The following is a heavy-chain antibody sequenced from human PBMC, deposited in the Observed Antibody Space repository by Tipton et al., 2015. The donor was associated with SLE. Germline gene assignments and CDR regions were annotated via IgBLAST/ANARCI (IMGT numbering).Heavy chain of an antibody. CDR3: ATYIFPLTSNWFDP. D-gene: IGHD3-3*02. CDR1: GGSFSGYY. CDR2: INHSGST. Sequence: AGLVKPSETLSLTCAVYGGSFSGYYWSWIRQPPGKGLEWIGEINHSGSTNYNPSLKSRVTISVDTSKNQFSLKLSSVTAADTAVYYCATYIFPLTSNWFDPWGQGTLVTVSS. J-gene: IGHJ5*02. V-gene: IGHV4-34*01.